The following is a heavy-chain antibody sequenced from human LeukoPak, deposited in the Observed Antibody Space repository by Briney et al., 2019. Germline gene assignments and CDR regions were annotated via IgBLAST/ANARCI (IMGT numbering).Heavy chain of an antibody. J-gene: IGHJ2*01. V-gene: IGHV3-64*01. Sequence: GGSLRLSCAASGFTFSSYAMHWVRQAPGKGLEYVSAISSNGGSTYYANSVKGRFTTSRDNSKNTLYLQMGSLRAEDTAVYYCARERYGTIFPRYFDLWGRGTLVTVSS. CDR2: ISSNGGST. CDR1: GFTFSSYA. CDR3: ARERYGTIFPRYFDL. D-gene: IGHD1-7*01.